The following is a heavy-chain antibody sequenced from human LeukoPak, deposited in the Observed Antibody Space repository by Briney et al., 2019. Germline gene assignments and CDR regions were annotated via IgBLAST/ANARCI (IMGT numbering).Heavy chain of an antibody. Sequence: GGSLRLSCAASGFTFSSYAMSWVRLAPGKGPEWVSGLSGSRGSTYYADSVKGRFTISRDNSKNTLYLQMNSLRAEDTAVYYCAKGMGLYYDSSGYYYPFDYWGQGTLVTVSS. D-gene: IGHD3-22*01. V-gene: IGHV3-23*01. CDR1: GFTFSSYA. CDR2: LSGSRGST. CDR3: AKGMGLYYDSSGYYYPFDY. J-gene: IGHJ4*02.